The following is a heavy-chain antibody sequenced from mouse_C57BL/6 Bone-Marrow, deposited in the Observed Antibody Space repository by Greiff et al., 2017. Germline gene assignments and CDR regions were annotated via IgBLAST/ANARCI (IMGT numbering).Heavy chain of an antibody. V-gene: IGHV5-17*01. D-gene: IGHD1-1*01. CDR2: ISSGSSTI. Sequence: EVQGVESGGGLVKPGGSLKLSCAASGFTFSDYGMHWVRQAPEKGLEWVAYISSGSSTIYYADTVKGRFTISRDNAKNTLFLQMTSLRSEDTAMYYCASPIYCYGSSPYYYAMDYWGQGTSVTVSS. J-gene: IGHJ4*01. CDR3: ASPIYCYGSSPYYYAMDY. CDR1: GFTFSDYG.